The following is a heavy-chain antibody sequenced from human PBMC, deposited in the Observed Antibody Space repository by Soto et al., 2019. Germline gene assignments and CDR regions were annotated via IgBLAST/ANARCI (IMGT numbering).Heavy chain of an antibody. V-gene: IGHV3-23*01. CDR3: AKGPEDYGDYNDAFDI. Sequence: GGSLRLSCAASGFTFSSYAMSWVRQAPGKGLEWVSAISGSGGSTYYADSVKGRFTISRDNSKNTLYLQMNSLRAEDTAVYYCAKGPEDYGDYNDAFDIWGQGTMVTVSS. D-gene: IGHD4-17*01. CDR2: ISGSGGST. CDR1: GFTFSSYA. J-gene: IGHJ3*02.